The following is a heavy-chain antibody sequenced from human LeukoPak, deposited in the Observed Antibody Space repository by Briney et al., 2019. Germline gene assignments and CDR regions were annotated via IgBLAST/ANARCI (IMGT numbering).Heavy chain of an antibody. CDR2: IYYSGST. Sequence: SETLSLTCTVSGGSISSSSYYWGWIRQPPGKGLEWIGSIYYSGSTYYNPSLKSRVTISVDTSKNQFSLKLSSVTAADTAVYYCARVERSLWFGELSPRWFDPWGQGTLVTVSS. V-gene: IGHV4-39*07. CDR3: ARVERSLWFGELSPRWFDP. CDR1: GGSISSSSYY. D-gene: IGHD3-10*01. J-gene: IGHJ5*02.